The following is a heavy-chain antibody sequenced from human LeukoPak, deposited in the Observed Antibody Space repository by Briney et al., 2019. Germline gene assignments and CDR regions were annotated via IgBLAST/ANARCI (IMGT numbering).Heavy chain of an antibody. Sequence: PGGSLRLSCAASGFTFSSYGMHWVRQAPGKGLEWVAVISYDGSNKYYADSVKGRFTISRDNSKNTLYLQMNSLRAEDTAVYYCARDLGPYYYDSSGSVDYWGQGTLVTVSS. CDR2: ISYDGSNK. CDR1: GFTFSSYG. V-gene: IGHV3-30*03. J-gene: IGHJ4*02. D-gene: IGHD3-22*01. CDR3: ARDLGPYYYDSSGSVDY.